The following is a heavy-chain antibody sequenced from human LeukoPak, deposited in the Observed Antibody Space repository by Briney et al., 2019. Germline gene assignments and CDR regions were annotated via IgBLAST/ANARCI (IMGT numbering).Heavy chain of an antibody. CDR2: IWYDGSNK. CDR3: ARDGPLDTAMILGY. D-gene: IGHD5-18*01. Sequence: GGSLRLSCAVSGFTFSSYGMHWVRQAPGKGLEWVAVIWYDGSNKYYADSVKGRFTISRDNSKNTLYLQMNSLRAEDTAVYYCARDGPLDTAMILGYWGQGTLVTVS. J-gene: IGHJ4*02. V-gene: IGHV3-33*01. CDR1: GFTFSSYG.